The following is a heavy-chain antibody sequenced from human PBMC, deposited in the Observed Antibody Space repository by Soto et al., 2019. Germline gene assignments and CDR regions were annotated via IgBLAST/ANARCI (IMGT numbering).Heavy chain of an antibody. D-gene: IGHD3-10*01. Sequence: PSETLSLTCTVSGGSITYYHWSWIRQPAGKGLEWIGRIYSSGSTNYNPSLKSRVTMSVDTSKNKFSLNLNSVTAADTAVYYCARDRFGETLLFDSWGQGALVTVSS. CDR2: IYSSGST. J-gene: IGHJ4*02. V-gene: IGHV4-4*07. CDR1: GGSITYYH. CDR3: ARDRFGETLLFDS.